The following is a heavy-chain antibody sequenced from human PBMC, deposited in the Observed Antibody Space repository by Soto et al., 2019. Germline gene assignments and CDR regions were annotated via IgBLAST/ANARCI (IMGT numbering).Heavy chain of an antibody. CDR3: TRHGGSGNYYTIDQ. CDR1: GHVFTTYW. CDR2: IYPGDSDT. D-gene: IGHD3-10*01. V-gene: IGHV5-51*01. J-gene: IGHJ4*02. Sequence: GESLKISCKGSGHVFTTYWIGWVRQMPGKGLEWMGIIYPGDSDTKYSPSFQGQVTISADRSITTAYLQWSSLKASDTAMYYCTRHGGSGNYYTIDQCGQGTLVTVSS.